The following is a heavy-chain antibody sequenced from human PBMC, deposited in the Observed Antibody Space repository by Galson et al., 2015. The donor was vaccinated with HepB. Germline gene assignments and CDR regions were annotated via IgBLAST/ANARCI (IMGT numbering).Heavy chain of an antibody. J-gene: IGHJ4*02. CDR1: GFTFSSYT. V-gene: IGHV3-21*01. CDR3: ARGHLQGGSSGDY. Sequence: SLRLSCAASGFTFSSYTINWVRQAPGKGLEWVSSITSSSSYIYYADSVKGRFTISRDNAKNSLYLQMNSLRAEDTAVYYCARGHLQGGSSGDYWGQGTLVTVSS. D-gene: IGHD6-6*01. CDR2: ITSSSSYI.